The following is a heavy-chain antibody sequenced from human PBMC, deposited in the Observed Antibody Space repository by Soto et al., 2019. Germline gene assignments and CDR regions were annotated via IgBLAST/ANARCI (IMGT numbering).Heavy chain of an antibody. CDR3: ARHEVPADKVKSYYYYMDV. Sequence: SETLSLTCTVSGGSINNFYWSWIRQPPGRGLEWIGNFYYGGTTNYNPSLKSRVTMSADTSKSQFSLRLTSVTAADTAVYYCARHEVPADKVKSYYYYMDVWSKGTTVTVSS. D-gene: IGHD2-15*01. CDR1: GGSINNFY. J-gene: IGHJ6*03. V-gene: IGHV4-59*08. CDR2: FYYGGTT.